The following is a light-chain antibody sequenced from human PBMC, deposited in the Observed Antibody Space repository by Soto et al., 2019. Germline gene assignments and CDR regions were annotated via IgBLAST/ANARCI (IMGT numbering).Light chain of an antibody. Sequence: HSALTQPASLSGSPGQSITISCTGTSSDIGTYNRVSWYQQPPGTAPKLIIYEVRNRPSGVSNRFSGFKSGNTAYLIISGLQAEDEADYFCNSYTTTSTYVFGTGTKVIVL. J-gene: IGLJ1*01. V-gene: IGLV2-14*01. CDR1: SSDIGTYNR. CDR3: NSYTTTSTYV. CDR2: EVR.